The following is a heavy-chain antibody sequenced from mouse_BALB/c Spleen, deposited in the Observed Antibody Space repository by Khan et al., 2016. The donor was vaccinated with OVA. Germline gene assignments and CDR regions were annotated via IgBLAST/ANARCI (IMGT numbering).Heavy chain of an antibody. J-gene: IGHJ3*01. CDR1: GFSFSSYS. V-gene: IGHV5-6*01. Sequence: EVELVESGGDLVRPGGSLKLSCAASGFSFSSYSMSWVRQTPDKRLDWVATISSGGDYTYYQDSVKGRFPISRDNAKNTLYLHMSSLKSEDTAIFYCASHLTGSFAYWGQGTLVTVSA. CDR2: ISSGGDYT. D-gene: IGHD4-1*01. CDR3: ASHLTGSFAY.